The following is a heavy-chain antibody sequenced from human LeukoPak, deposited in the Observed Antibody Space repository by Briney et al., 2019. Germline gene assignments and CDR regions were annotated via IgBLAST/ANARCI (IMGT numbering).Heavy chain of an antibody. CDR1: GFTFSSYY. D-gene: IGHD1-26*01. CDR2: ISPSGDST. V-gene: IGHV1-46*01. Sequence: ASVKVSCKASGFTFSSYYMHWVRQAPGQGLEWMGFISPSGDSTSYTQKFQGRVTMTRDTSTSTVYLELRSLRSEDTATYYCARDVGYSGSRLDDWGQGTLVTVSS. CDR3: ARDVGYSGSRLDD. J-gene: IGHJ4*02.